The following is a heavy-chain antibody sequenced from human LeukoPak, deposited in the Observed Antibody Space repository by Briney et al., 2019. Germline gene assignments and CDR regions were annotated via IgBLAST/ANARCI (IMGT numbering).Heavy chain of an antibody. CDR1: GGSISNGGYY. D-gene: IGHD6-19*01. J-gene: IGHJ4*02. CDR3: ASRLAVAGTNYFDY. CDR2: IYCSGST. V-gene: IGHV4-31*03. Sequence: SETLSLTCTVSGGSISNGGYYWSWIRQHPGKGLEWIGYIYCSGSTYYNPSLKSRVTISVDTSKNQFSLKLSSVTAADTGVYYCASRLAVAGTNYFDYWGQGTLVTVSS.